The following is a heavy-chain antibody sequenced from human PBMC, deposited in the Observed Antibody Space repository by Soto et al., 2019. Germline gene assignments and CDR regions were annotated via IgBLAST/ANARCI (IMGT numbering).Heavy chain of an antibody. J-gene: IGHJ5*02. CDR1: GDSIDRGGYT. CDR3: VRASYILPFDP. V-gene: IGHV4-30-2*01. Sequence: QLQLHESGSVLVKPSQTLSLTCTVSGDSIDRGGYTWNWIRQPPGKGLEWIRYIYHSGSAHYNASLEGRVSLSVDMSKNQFSLQLSSVTVADTAVYYCVRASYILPFDPWGQGIFVTVSS. D-gene: IGHD3-10*01. CDR2: IYHSGSA.